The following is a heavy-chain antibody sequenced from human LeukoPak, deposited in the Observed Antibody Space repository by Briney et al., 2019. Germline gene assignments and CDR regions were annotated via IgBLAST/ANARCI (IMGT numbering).Heavy chain of an antibody. CDR2: IYASGGT. Sequence: SETLSLTCSVSGGSLSSYYWSWIRQPAGKGLEWIGRIYASGGTDYNPSLTSRVTMSVATSKNQFSLKLWSVTAADTAVYYCAKESKSYDGSGYYHDSWGQGTLVTVSS. CDR1: GGSLSSYY. J-gene: IGHJ4*02. V-gene: IGHV4-4*07. CDR3: AKESKSYDGSGYYHDS. D-gene: IGHD3-22*01.